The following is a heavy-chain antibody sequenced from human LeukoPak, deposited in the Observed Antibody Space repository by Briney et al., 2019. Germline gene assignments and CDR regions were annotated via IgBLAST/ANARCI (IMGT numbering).Heavy chain of an antibody. CDR2: IYYSGST. D-gene: IGHD4-17*01. CDR1: GVSISSYS. Sequence: SETLCPTCTVSGVSISSYSRSWVRQPPGKGLEWIGYIYYSGSTTYNPSPKSRVTISVDTSKNQFSLKLSSVTAADTAVYDCARGVIDFDTVTTEFDYWGQGTLVTVSS. CDR3: ARGVIDFDTVTTEFDY. J-gene: IGHJ4*02. V-gene: IGHV4-59*01.